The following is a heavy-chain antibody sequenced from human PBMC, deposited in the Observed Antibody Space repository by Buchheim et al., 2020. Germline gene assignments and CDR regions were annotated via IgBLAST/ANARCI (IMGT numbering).Heavy chain of an antibody. V-gene: IGHV3-66*01. Sequence: VQLVESGGGLVQPGGSLRLSCAASGFSVSANYMTWVRQAPGKGLQWVSVIYSAGSTYYADSVKGRFTISRDNSKNTLFLQMNSLRVEDTAVYYCARVVERHWGQGTL. CDR3: ARVVERH. CDR2: IYSAGST. CDR1: GFSVSANY. J-gene: IGHJ4*02.